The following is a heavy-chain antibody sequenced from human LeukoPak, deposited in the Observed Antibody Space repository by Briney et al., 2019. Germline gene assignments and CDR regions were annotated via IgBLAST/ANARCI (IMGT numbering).Heavy chain of an antibody. CDR1: GFTFSSYA. V-gene: IGHV3-23*01. Sequence: GGSLRLSCAASGFTFSSYAMSWVRQAPGKGLEWVSATSTSGGSAYYADSVKGRFTISRDNSKNTLYLQMNSLRAEDTAVYYCAKMYDILTYNWFDPWGQGTLVTVSS. CDR2: TSTSGGSA. CDR3: AKMYDILTYNWFDP. J-gene: IGHJ5*02. D-gene: IGHD3-9*01.